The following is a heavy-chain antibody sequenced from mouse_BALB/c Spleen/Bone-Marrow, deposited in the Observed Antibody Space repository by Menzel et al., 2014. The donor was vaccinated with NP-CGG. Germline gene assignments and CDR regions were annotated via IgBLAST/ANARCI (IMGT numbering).Heavy chain of an antibody. CDR2: FAPGSGST. V-gene: IGHV1S41*01. J-gene: IGHJ1*01. CDR1: GYTFSSYW. CDR3: ARAGFGTGSFYYDA. Sequence: DLVKPGASVKLSCKASGYTFSSYWINWIKQRPGQGLEWIGRFAPGSGSTNYNEVFKGKATLTVDTSSATAYIQLDSLSSEDSAVYFCARAGFGTGSFYYDAWGAGPTANVPS. D-gene: IGHD1-1*01.